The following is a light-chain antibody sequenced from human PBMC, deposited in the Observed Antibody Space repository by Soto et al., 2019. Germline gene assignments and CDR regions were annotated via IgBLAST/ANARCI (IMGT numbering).Light chain of an antibody. CDR1: QSVSNNY. CDR3: QQYGNSPYA. Sequence: EIVLTQSPGTLSLSPGERATLSCRASQSVSNNYLAWYQQKSGQAPRLLIYGASSRATGIPDRFSGSGSGTDFTLTISHLEPEDFAVYYCQQYGNSPYAFGQGTELEI. CDR2: GAS. J-gene: IGKJ2*01. V-gene: IGKV3-20*01.